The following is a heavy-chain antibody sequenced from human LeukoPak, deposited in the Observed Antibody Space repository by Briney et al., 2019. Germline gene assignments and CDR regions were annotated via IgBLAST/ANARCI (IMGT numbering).Heavy chain of an antibody. J-gene: IGHJ3*02. D-gene: IGHD1-20*01. CDR1: GFTFSSYS. CDR2: ISSSSSYI. CDR3: ARGVWDNWNMNQAVGAFDI. V-gene: IGHV3-21*01. Sequence: PGGSLRLSCAASGFTFSSYSMNWVRQAPGKGLGWVSSISSSSSYIYYADSVKGRFTISRDNAKNSLYLQMNSLRAEDTAVYYCARGVWDNWNMNQAVGAFDIWGQGTMVTVSS.